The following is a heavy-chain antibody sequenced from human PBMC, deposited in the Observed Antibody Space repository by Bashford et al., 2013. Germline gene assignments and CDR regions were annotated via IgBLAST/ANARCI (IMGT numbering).Heavy chain of an antibody. CDR2: IYYSGNT. CDR3: VRPRGVAGVAAAWAFDI. J-gene: IGHJ3*02. CDR1: GDSISGSGYY. Sequence: SETLSLTCSVSGDSISGSGYYWGWVRQSPGRGLEWIGSIYYSGNTHYNPSLKTRVTLSVDTSKNQFSLRLSSVTAADTAVYYCVRPRGVAGVAAAWAFDIWGRGTLVTVSS. D-gene: IGHD6-19*01. V-gene: IGHV4-39*01.